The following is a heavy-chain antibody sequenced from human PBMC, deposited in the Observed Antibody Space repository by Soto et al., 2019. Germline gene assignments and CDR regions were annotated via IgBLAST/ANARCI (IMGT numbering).Heavy chain of an antibody. Sequence: QAPLVQSGAEVKEPGASVKVSCKASGFTFTGYYMHWVRQAPGQGPEWMGWINPNTGGTKYAQKFQGWVTMTRDTSISTADVELSSLKSDDTAVYYCARDQGAWPYNWFDFWGQGTLVTVTS. CDR1: GFTFTGYY. CDR3: ARDQGAWPYNWFDF. V-gene: IGHV1-2*04. J-gene: IGHJ5*01. CDR2: INPNTGGT.